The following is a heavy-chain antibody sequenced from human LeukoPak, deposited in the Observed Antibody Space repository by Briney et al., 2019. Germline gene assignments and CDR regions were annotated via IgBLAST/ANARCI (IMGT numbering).Heavy chain of an antibody. D-gene: IGHD2-15*01. CDR1: GFTFSSYG. Sequence: PGGSLRLSCAASGFTFSSYGMHWVRQAPGKGLEWVAVIWYDGSNKYYADSVKGRFTISRDNSKNTLYLQMNSLRAEDTAVYYGAKDGGYCSGGSCYSGVFVHYWGQGTLVTVSS. V-gene: IGHV3-33*06. J-gene: IGHJ4*02. CDR2: IWYDGSNK. CDR3: AKDGGYCSGGSCYSGVFVHY.